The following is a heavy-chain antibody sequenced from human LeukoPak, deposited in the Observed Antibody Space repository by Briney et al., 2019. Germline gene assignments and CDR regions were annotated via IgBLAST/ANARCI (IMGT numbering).Heavy chain of an antibody. Sequence: GGSLRLSCVVSGITLSNYGMSWVRQAPGKGLEWVAGISYSGGRTNYADSVKGRFTISRDSPKNTLYLQMNSRRAEDTAVYFCAKRGVVIRVILVGFHKEAYYFDSWGQGALVTVSS. CDR2: ISYSGGRT. D-gene: IGHD3-22*01. V-gene: IGHV3-23*01. CDR3: AKRGVVIRVILVGFHKEAYYFDS. CDR1: GITLSNYG. J-gene: IGHJ4*02.